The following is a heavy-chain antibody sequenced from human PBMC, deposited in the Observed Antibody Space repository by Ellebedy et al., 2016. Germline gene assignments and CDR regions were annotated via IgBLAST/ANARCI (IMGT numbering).Heavy chain of an antibody. CDR1: GFTFYSYA. CDR3: ARGITGPEYFQH. V-gene: IGHV3-33*01. CDR2: IWYDGSNK. J-gene: IGHJ1*01. D-gene: IGHD1-14*01. Sequence: GESLKISCAASGFTFYSYAMHWVRQAPGKGLEWVAVIWYDGSNKYYADSVKGRFTISRDNSKNTLYLQMNSLRAEDTAIYYCARGITGPEYFQHWGQGTLVTVSS.